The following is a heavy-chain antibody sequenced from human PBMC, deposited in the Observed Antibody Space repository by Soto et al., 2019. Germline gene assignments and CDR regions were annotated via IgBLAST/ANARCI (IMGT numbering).Heavy chain of an antibody. Sequence: GGSLRLSCAASGFTFSSYGMHWVRQAPGKGLEWVAVIWYDGSNKYYADSVKGRFTTSRDNSKNTLYLQMNSLRAEDTAVYYCARARGAAAAYPAAFDIWGQGTMVTVSS. CDR2: IWYDGSNK. J-gene: IGHJ3*02. D-gene: IGHD6-13*01. CDR3: ARARGAAAAYPAAFDI. CDR1: GFTFSSYG. V-gene: IGHV3-33*01.